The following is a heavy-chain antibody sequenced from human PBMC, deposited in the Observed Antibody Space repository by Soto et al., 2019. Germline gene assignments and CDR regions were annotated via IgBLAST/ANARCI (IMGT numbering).Heavy chain of an antibody. J-gene: IGHJ4*02. V-gene: IGHV1-46*01. CDR1: GDTFTEYY. CDR2: VNPSGGHT. D-gene: IGHD2-21*02. CDR3: GRGGNGVVVTAALDY. Sequence: QVQLMQSGAEVKKPGASVKVSCKASGDTFTEYYIHWVRQAPGQGLEWMGTVNPSGGHTTYAQHFPGRGNMTRDPATSTLYMELTSLTSEDTAVYYRGRGGNGVVVTAALDYWGQGTLVTVSS.